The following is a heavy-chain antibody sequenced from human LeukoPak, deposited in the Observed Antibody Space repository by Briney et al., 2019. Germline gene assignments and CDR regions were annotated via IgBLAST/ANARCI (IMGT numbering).Heavy chain of an antibody. D-gene: IGHD3-9*01. CDR2: IYYSGST. CDR3: ARDHGTILRLYWYFDL. V-gene: IGHV4-30-4*01. Sequence: PSETLSLTCTVSGGSISSGDYDWSWIRQPPGKGLDWIGNIYYSGSTYYNPPLKSRVTISVDTSKKQFSLKPSSVTAADTAVYYCARDHGTILRLYWYFDLWGPSTLVTVSS. J-gene: IGHJ2*01. CDR1: GGSISSGDYD.